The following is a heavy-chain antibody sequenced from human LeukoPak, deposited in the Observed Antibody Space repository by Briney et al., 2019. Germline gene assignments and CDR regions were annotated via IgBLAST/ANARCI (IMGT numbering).Heavy chain of an antibody. J-gene: IGHJ5*02. CDR3: ARGIGDILTGANWFDP. CDR1: GGSFSGYY. V-gene: IGHV4-34*01. D-gene: IGHD3-9*01. CDR2: INHSGST. Sequence: SETLSLTCAVYGGSFSGYYWSWIRQPPGKGLEWIGEINHSGSTNYNPSLKSRVTISVDTSKNQFSLKLSSVTAADTAVYYCARGIGDILTGANWFDPWGQGTLVTVSS.